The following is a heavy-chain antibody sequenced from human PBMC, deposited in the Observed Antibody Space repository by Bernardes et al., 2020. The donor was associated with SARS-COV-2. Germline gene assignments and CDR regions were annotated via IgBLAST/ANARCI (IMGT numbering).Heavy chain of an antibody. V-gene: IGHV4-59*01. CDR3: ASGVPVATTVPGY. J-gene: IGHJ4*02. D-gene: IGHD1-26*01. CDR2: IYYSGST. Sequence: SETLSLTCTVSGGSISPYYWSWIRQPPGKGLEWIGYIYYSGSTNYNPSLKSRVTISVDTSKNQFSLKLSSVTAADTAVYYCASGVPVATTVPGYWGQGTLVTVSS. CDR1: GGSISPYY.